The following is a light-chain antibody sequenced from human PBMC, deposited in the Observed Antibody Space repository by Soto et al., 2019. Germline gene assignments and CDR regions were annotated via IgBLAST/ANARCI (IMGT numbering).Light chain of an antibody. CDR3: QQYGSSSWT. J-gene: IGKJ1*01. CDR1: QTISSW. Sequence: DIQMTQSPSTLSGSVGDRVTITCRASQTISSWLAWYQQKPGKAPKLLIYKASTLKSGVPSRFSGSGSGTEFTLTISRLEPEDFAVYYCQQYGSSSWTFGQGTKVDIK. V-gene: IGKV1-5*03. CDR2: KAS.